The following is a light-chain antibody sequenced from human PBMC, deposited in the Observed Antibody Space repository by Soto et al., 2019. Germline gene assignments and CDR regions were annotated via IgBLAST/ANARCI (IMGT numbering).Light chain of an antibody. V-gene: IGKV3-11*01. CDR1: HSVGTY. Sequence: EIVLTQSPATLSLSPGERATLSCRASHSVGTYLAWYQQKPGQTPSLLIYDASNRATGIPARFSGSGSGTDFTLTISRLEPEDFALYYCQQRGNWPPTFGQGTRVEIK. CDR2: DAS. J-gene: IGKJ1*01. CDR3: QQRGNWPPT.